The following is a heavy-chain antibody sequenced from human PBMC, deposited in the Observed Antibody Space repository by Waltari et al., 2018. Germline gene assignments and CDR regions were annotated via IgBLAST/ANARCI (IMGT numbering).Heavy chain of an antibody. V-gene: IGHV3-23*01. Sequence: GGSLSLSCVASGFTLRTYAMSWVRQSPGKGLEWVSSISGSGGTTDYAESVKGRFTVSRDNSRNTLYLQLRSLGTEDTAVYYCAKGRESSVWFLYHYYFMDVWGRGTTVTVSS. D-gene: IGHD6-19*01. CDR3: AKGRESSVWFLYHYYFMDV. J-gene: IGHJ6*03. CDR1: GFTLRTYA. CDR2: ISGSGGTT.